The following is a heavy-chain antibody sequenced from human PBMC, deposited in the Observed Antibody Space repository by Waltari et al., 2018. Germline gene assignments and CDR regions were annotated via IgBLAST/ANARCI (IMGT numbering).Heavy chain of an antibody. CDR3: ARRSSSWGRWSAFDI. Sequence: QVQLQESGPGLVKPSETLSLTCAVAGYAISSGYYWAWIRQSPGKGLEWIGSIYHSGSTYYNPSLKSRVTISVDTSKNQFSLKLSSVTAADTAVYYCARRSSSWGRWSAFDIWGQGTMVTVSS. D-gene: IGHD6-13*01. CDR1: GYAISSGYY. J-gene: IGHJ3*02. CDR2: IYHSGST. V-gene: IGHV4-38-2*01.